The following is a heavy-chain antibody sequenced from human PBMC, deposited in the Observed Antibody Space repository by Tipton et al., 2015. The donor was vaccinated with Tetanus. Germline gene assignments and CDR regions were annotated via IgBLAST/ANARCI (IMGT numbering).Heavy chain of an antibody. Sequence: SWVRQAPGKGLEWIGYIYYAGNTYYNPSLKSRVTLSIDMSKNQFSLRLSSVTAADTAVYFCARRVVGATLDYWGQGSLVTVSS. D-gene: IGHD1-26*01. CDR2: IYYAGNT. V-gene: IGHV4-31*02. J-gene: IGHJ4*02. CDR3: ARRVVGATLDY.